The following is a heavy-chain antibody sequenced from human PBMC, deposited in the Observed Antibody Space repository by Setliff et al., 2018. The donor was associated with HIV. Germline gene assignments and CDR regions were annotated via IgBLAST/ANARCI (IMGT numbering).Heavy chain of an antibody. CDR3: ARVFPPIRGAPFGTPPGAFDI. CDR2: IYSSGST. V-gene: IGHV4-4*07. J-gene: IGHJ3*02. D-gene: IGHD2-15*01. CDR1: GGSMSTYY. Sequence: SETLSLPCSVSGGSMSTYYWSWLRQPAGKGLEWIGRIYSSGSTIYSPSLRSRVTMSVETSKCQLSLKLTSVTAADTDVYHCARVFPPIRGAPFGTPPGAFDIWGQGTMVTVSS.